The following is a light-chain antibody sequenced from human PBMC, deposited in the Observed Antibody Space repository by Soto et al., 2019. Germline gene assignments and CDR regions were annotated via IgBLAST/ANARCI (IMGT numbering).Light chain of an antibody. CDR1: QSISSY. V-gene: IGKV3-20*01. CDR2: DAT. Sequence: EIVLTQSPATLSLSPGERATITCRASQSISSYLAWYQQKPGQAPRVLFDDATNRAGVIPGRFSRRGWGDDFTLISSRLEHEDFAVYYYKQYGSPGTCGQGTQVDIK. CDR3: KQYGSPGT. J-gene: IGKJ1*01.